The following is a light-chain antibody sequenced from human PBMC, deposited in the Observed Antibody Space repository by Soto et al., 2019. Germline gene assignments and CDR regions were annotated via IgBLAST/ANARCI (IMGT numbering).Light chain of an antibody. Sequence: EIVMTQSPATLSVSPGERATLSCRASQSVSSNLAWYQQKPGQAPRLLIYGASTRATGIPARFSGSGSGTELTLTISGLQSEDFAVYYCQQYNNWPPTIGQGTKVEIK. CDR1: QSVSSN. CDR3: QQYNNWPPT. V-gene: IGKV3-15*01. CDR2: GAS. J-gene: IGKJ1*01.